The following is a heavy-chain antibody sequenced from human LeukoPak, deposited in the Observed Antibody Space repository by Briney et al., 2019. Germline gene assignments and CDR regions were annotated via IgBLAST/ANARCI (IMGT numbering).Heavy chain of an antibody. CDR3: ARAITMVRGAMGY. V-gene: IGHV1-8*01. Sequence: ASVKVSCKASGGTFMRHSISWVRQAPGQGLEWMGWMNPNSGNTGYAQKFQGRVTMTRNTSISTAYMELSSLRSEDTAVYYCARAITMVRGAMGYWGQGTLVTVSS. CDR1: GGTFMRHS. D-gene: IGHD3-10*01. CDR2: MNPNSGNT. J-gene: IGHJ4*02.